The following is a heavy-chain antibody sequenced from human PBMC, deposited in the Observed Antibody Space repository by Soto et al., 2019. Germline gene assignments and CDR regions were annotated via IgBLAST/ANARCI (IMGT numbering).Heavy chain of an antibody. V-gene: IGHV3-33*01. D-gene: IGHD6-19*01. Sequence: QVQLVESGGGVVQPGRSLRLSCEASGFTFSSYGMHWVRQAPGKGLEWVAVIWYDGSNKYHADSVKGRFTISRDNSKNKLDLQMNSLGAEDTAVYYCARDCAGYSSGWYQRGGFDYWGQGTLVTVSS. CDR3: ARDCAGYSSGWYQRGGFDY. J-gene: IGHJ4*02. CDR1: GFTFSSYG. CDR2: IWYDGSNK.